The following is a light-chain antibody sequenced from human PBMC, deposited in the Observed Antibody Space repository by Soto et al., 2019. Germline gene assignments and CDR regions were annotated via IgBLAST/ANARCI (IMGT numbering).Light chain of an antibody. CDR2: GAS. Sequence: EIVMTQSPATLSVSPGERASLSCRASQSVGVNVAWYQQIPGQAPRLLISGASTRATGIPARFVGSGSGTEFTLTISSLQPEDFAVYYCQQYHHWPPLTFGGGTKVEIK. J-gene: IGKJ4*01. CDR3: QQYHHWPPLT. V-gene: IGKV3-15*01. CDR1: QSVGVN.